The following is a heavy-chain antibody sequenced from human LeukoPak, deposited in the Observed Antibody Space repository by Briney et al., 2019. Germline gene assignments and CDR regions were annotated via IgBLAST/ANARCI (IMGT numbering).Heavy chain of an antibody. CDR3: ASVYSEDHELSLSAFDV. J-gene: IGHJ3*01. Sequence: ASVKVSCKASGYAFTGYYVHWVRQAPGPGLEWMGWIHPQSGGTDYLQRFQGRVTVTRDTSINTAYMELSSLRSDDTAIYYCASVYSEDHELSLSAFDVWGQGTLVTVSS. V-gene: IGHV1-2*02. CDR1: GYAFTGYY. D-gene: IGHD1-7*01. CDR2: IHPQSGGT.